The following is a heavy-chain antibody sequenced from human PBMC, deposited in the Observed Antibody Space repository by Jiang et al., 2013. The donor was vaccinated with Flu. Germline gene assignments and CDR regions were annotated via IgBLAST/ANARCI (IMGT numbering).Heavy chain of an antibody. Sequence: GAEVKKPGASVKVSCKASGYTFTSYYMHWVRQAPGQGLEWMGRINPNSGGTNYAQKFQGRVTMTRDTSISTAYMELSRLRSDDTAVYYCARVYAPYGDYLRYWGQGTLVTVSS. CDR2: INPNSGGT. D-gene: IGHD4-17*01. V-gene: IGHV1-2*06. CDR1: GYTFTSYY. CDR3: ARVYAPYGDYLRY. J-gene: IGHJ4*02.